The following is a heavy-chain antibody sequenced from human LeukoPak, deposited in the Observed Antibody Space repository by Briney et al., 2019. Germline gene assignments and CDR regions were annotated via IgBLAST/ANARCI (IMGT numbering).Heavy chain of an antibody. CDR1: GFTFSSYG. CDR3: AKDSAAGIAGWPSYFDY. V-gene: IGHV3-30*18. D-gene: IGHD6-13*01. J-gene: IGHJ4*02. Sequence: PGGSLRLSCAASGFTFSSYGMHWVRQAPGKGLEWVAVISYDGSNKYYADSVKGRFTISRDNSKNTLYLQMNSLRAEDTAVYHCAKDSAAGIAGWPSYFDYWGQGTLVTVSS. CDR2: ISYDGSNK.